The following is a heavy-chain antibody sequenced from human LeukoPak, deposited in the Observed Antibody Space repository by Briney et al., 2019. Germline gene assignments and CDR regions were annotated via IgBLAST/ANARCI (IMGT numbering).Heavy chain of an antibody. CDR1: GFTFSCYW. D-gene: IGHD5-12*01. J-gene: IGHJ4*02. V-gene: IGHV3-7*01. CDR2: IKQDGSEK. Sequence: GGSLRLSCAASGFTFSCYWMSWVRQAPGKGLEWVANIKQDGSEKYYVDSVKGRFTISRDNAKNSLYLQMNSLRAEDTAVYYCASDVDIVATMGYWGQGTLVTVSS. CDR3: ASDVDIVATMGY.